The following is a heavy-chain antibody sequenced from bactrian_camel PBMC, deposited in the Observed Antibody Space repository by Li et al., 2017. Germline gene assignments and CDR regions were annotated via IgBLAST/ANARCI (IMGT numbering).Heavy chain of an antibody. Sequence: HVQLVESGGGSVQAGGSLRLSCAASGYIYSSHCMGWFRQSPGKEREGVASMSTALINKTYYAHSAKGRFTISQDSAKHTVYLQMNNLKPEDTAMYSCAAGRDGYGGAFTSPSKYHFWGQGTQVTVS. CDR3: AAGRDGYGGAFTSPSKYHF. J-gene: IGHJ4*01. V-gene: IGHV3-2*01. CDR2: MSTALINKT. D-gene: IGHD6*01. CDR1: GYIYSSHC.